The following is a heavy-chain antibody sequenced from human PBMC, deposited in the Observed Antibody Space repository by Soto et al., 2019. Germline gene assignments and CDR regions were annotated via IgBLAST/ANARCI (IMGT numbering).Heavy chain of an antibody. D-gene: IGHD6-13*01. J-gene: IGHJ6*02. CDR3: ARGSSAAAGPTDYYYYYGMDV. Sequence: KTGGSLRLCCAASGFTVISDSMSWIRKAPGKGLEWVSSISSISSYIYYADPVKGRFTISRDNAKNSLYLQMNSLRAEDTAVYYCARGSSAAAGPTDYYYYYGMDVWGQGPTVTVS. CDR2: ISSISSYI. CDR1: GFTVISDS. V-gene: IGHV3-21*01.